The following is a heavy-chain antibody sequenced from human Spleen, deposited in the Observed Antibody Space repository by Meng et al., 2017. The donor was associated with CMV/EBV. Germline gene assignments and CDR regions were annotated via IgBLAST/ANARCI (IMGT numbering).Heavy chain of an antibody. Sequence: YGGSFSGYYGSWIRQPPGKGLEWIGEINHSGSTNYNPSLKSRVTISVDTSKNQFSLKLSSVTAADTAVYYCARGGRSGYYRLYYFDYWGQGTLVTVSS. CDR1: GGSFSGYY. CDR3: ARGGRSGYYRLYYFDY. CDR2: INHSGST. V-gene: IGHV4-34*01. J-gene: IGHJ4*02. D-gene: IGHD3-3*01.